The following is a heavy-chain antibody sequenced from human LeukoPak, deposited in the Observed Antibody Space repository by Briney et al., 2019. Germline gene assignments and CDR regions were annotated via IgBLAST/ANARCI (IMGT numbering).Heavy chain of an antibody. CDR3: ARDSVVIDYFDY. V-gene: IGHV3-48*02. CDR1: GFTFSYHS. J-gene: IGHJ4*02. D-gene: IGHD3-22*01. Sequence: GGSLRLSCAASGFTFSYHSMNWVRQAPGKGLEWLSYISSSSSTIYYADSVKGRFTISRDDAKNSLYLQMNSLRDEDTAVYYCARDSVVIDYFDYWGQGTLVTVSS. CDR2: ISSSSSTI.